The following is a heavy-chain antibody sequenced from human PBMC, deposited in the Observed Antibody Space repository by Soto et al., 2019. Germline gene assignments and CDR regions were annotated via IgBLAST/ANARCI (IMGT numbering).Heavy chain of an antibody. CDR1: GFTFSSYA. D-gene: IGHD2-15*01. CDR3: AGGVVVVAATYGMDV. V-gene: IGHV3-64*01. J-gene: IGHJ6*02. CDR2: ISSNGGST. Sequence: EVQLVESGGGLVQPGGSLRLSCAASGFTFSSYAMHWVRQAPGKGLEYVSAISSNGGSTYYANSVKGRFTISRDNSKNTLYLQMGSLRAEDMAVYDCAGGVVVVAATYGMDVWGQGTTVTVAS.